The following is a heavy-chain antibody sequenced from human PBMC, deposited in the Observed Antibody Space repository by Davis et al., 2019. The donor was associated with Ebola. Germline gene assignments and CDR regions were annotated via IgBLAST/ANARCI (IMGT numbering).Heavy chain of an antibody. D-gene: IGHD5-24*01. CDR1: GFTFSSYA. CDR3: AREMATTNDAFDI. J-gene: IGHJ3*02. Sequence: HTGGSLRLSCAASGFTFSSYAMSWVRHAPGKGLVWVSRINSDGTSTSYADSVKGRFTISRDNAKNTLYLQKNSLRVEDTAVYYCAREMATTNDAFDIWGQGTMVSVSS. CDR2: INSDGTST. V-gene: IGHV3-74*01.